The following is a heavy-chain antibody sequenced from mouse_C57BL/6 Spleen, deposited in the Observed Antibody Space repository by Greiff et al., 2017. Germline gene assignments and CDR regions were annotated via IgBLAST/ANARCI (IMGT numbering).Heavy chain of an antibody. Sequence: QVQLLQSGADLVRPGGSVTLSCTASGFTFTDYEMHWVQQTPVHGLEWIAAIDPETGGTAYNEKFKGKSILTADKSTSTVYMELRSLTSEDSAVYYCTRWGFWFAYWDRGTGVTV. CDR1: GFTFTDYE. CDR3: TRWGFWFAY. V-gene: IGHV1-15*01. CDR2: IDPETGGT. J-gene: IGHJ3*01.